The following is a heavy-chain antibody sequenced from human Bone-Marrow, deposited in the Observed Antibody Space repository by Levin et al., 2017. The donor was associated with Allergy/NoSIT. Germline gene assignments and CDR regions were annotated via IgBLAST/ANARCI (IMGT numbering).Heavy chain of an antibody. CDR3: AHLRKIGVHLSGDYFDR. J-gene: IGHJ5*02. CDR2: IYWNGDQ. D-gene: IGHD7-27*01. V-gene: IGHV2-5*01. CDR1: GFSLSTTGEG. Sequence: SGPTLVKPTQTLTLTCTFSGFSLSTTGEGVGWIRQPPGKALEWLALIYWNGDQRYSPSLKTRLTVTKATSEKEVVLTMTNMDPVDTGTYYCAHLRKIGVHLSGDYFDRWGQGSLVTVSS.